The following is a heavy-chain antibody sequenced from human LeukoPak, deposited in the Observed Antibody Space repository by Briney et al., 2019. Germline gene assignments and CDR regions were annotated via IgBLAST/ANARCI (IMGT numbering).Heavy chain of an antibody. CDR1: GFALKSYS. D-gene: IGHD5-24*01. V-gene: IGHV3-21*01. CDR3: AREVERGSFDY. J-gene: IGHJ4*02. Sequence: PGGSLRLSCAGSGFALKSYSLTWVRQAPGKGLEWVSSISSTSAYIHYADSVKGRFTISRDNAKNSLYLQMNSLRAEDTAVYYCAREVERGSFDYWGQGTLVTVSS. CDR2: ISSTSAYI.